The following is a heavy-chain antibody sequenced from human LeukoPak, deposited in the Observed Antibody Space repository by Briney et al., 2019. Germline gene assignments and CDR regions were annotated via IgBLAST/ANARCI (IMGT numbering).Heavy chain of an antibody. Sequence: PGGSLRLSCAASEFTFSSYTMNWVRQAPGKWLEWVSYISRSSTTIYYADSVKGRFTISRDNAKNSLYLQMNSLRAEDTAVYYCATSGYSSSWYFGWGQGTLVTVSS. D-gene: IGHD6-13*01. CDR1: EFTFSSYT. CDR3: ATSGYSSSWYFG. V-gene: IGHV3-48*01. CDR2: ISRSSTTI. J-gene: IGHJ4*02.